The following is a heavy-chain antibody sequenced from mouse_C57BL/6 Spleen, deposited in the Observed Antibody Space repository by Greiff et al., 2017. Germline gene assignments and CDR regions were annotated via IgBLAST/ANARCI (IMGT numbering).Heavy chain of an antibody. V-gene: IGHV1-69*01. CDR2: IDPSDSYT. D-gene: IGHD2-3*01. CDR1: GYTFPSYW. J-gene: IGHJ4*01. Sequence: QVQLQQPGAELVMPGASVKLSCKASGYTFPSYWMHWVKQRPGQGLAWIGEIDPSDSYTNSNQKFKGKSTLTVDKSSSTAYMQLSSLTSEDSAVYYCARSDDGYSPMDYWGQGTSVTVSS. CDR3: ARSDDGYSPMDY.